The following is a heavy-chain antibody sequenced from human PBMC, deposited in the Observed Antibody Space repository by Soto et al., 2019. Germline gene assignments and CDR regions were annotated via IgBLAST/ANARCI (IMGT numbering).Heavy chain of an antibody. Sequence: SETLSLTCAVYGGSLSGNYWGWIRQPPGKGLEWIGETHHSGSTAYNPSLKSRVTIPVDTSRNQFSLKLNSVTAADTAVYYCARTTAAIHLNYWSQGTLVTVSS. V-gene: IGHV4-34*01. CDR3: ARTTAAIHLNY. CDR1: GGSLSGNY. D-gene: IGHD2-21*02. J-gene: IGHJ4*02. CDR2: THHSGST.